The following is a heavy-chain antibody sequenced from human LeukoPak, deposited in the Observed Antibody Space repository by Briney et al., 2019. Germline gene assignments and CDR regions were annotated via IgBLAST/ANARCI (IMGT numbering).Heavy chain of an antibody. V-gene: IGHV3-23*01. J-gene: IGHJ2*01. CDR1: GFTFSSYA. D-gene: IGHD2-21*02. CDR3: AKDGTYCGGDCYPNWYFDL. CDR2: ISGSGGST. Sequence: PGGSLRLSCAASGFTFSSYAMSWVRQAPGKGLERVSAISGSGGSTYYADSVKGRFTISRDNSKNTLYQQMNSLRAEDTAVYYCAKDGTYCGGDCYPNWYFDLWGRGTLVTVSS.